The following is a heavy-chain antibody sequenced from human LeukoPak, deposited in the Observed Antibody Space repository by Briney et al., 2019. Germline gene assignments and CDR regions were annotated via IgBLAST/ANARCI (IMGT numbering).Heavy chain of an antibody. CDR1: GYTFTSYG. CDR2: ISAYNGNT. Sequence: ASVKVSCKASGYTFTSYGISWVRQAPGQGLEWMGWISAYNGNTNYAQKLQGRVTMTTDTSTSTAYMELRSLRSDDTAVYYCARSNPSDYDFWSGYYYYFDYWGQGTLVTVSS. CDR3: ARSNPSDYDFWSGYYYYFDY. J-gene: IGHJ4*02. V-gene: IGHV1-18*01. D-gene: IGHD3-3*01.